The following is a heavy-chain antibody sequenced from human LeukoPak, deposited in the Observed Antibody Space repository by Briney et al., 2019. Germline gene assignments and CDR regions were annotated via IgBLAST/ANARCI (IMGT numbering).Heavy chain of an antibody. CDR1: GFTFSSCS. CDR2: ISGSGDST. V-gene: IGHV3-23*01. CDR3: AKGYGSSVYASFDW. Sequence: GGSLRLSCAASGFTFSSCSMTWVRQAPGKGLEWVSGISGSGDSTHYADSVKGRFTISRDDSKTTLYLQMNSLRAEDAAVYYCAKGYGSSVYASFDWWGQGTLVTVSS. J-gene: IGHJ4*02. D-gene: IGHD3-22*01.